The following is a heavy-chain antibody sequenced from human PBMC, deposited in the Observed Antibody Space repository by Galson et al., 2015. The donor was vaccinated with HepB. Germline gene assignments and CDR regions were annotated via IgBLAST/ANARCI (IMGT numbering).Heavy chain of an antibody. CDR2: INPSGGST. CDR3: ARVGGYCSSTSCYNIDTNWFDP. CDR1: GYTFTSYY. J-gene: IGHJ5*02. D-gene: IGHD2-2*02. Sequence: SVKVSCKASGYTFTSYYMHWVRQAPGQGLEWMGIINPSGGSTSYAQKFQGRVTMTRDTSTSTAYMELSSLRSEDTAVYYCARVGGYCSSTSCYNIDTNWFDPWGQGTLVTVSS. V-gene: IGHV1-46*01.